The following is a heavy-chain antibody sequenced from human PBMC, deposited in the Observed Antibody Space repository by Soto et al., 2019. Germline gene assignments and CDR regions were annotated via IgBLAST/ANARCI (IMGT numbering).Heavy chain of an antibody. CDR3: ALTTVSRNPGYYYYYMDV. D-gene: IGHD4-4*01. V-gene: IGHV4-34*01. J-gene: IGHJ6*03. CDR2: INHSGST. Sequence: SETLSLTCAVYGGSFSGYYWSWIHQPPGKGLEWIGEINHSGSTNYNPSLKSRVTISVDTSKNQFSLKLSSVTAADTAVYYCALTTVSRNPGYYYYYMDVWGKGTTVTVYS. CDR1: GGSFSGYY.